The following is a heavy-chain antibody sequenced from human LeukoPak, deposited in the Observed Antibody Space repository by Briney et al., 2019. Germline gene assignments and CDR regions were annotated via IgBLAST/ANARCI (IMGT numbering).Heavy chain of an antibody. Sequence: SETLSLTCTVSGDSISRYYWSWIRQPAGKGLEWIGRIYNGGIITYNPSLKSRVTMSIDTSNNQFSLRLRLVTAADTAVYYCARDLGTTGEVKFDPWGQGTLVTVSS. D-gene: IGHD4-17*01. J-gene: IGHJ5*02. CDR1: GDSISRYY. V-gene: IGHV4-4*07. CDR2: IYNGGII. CDR3: ARDLGTTGEVKFDP.